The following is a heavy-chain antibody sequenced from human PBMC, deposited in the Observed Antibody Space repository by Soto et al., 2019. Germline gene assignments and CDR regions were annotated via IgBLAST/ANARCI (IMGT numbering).Heavy chain of an antibody. V-gene: IGHV3-33*01. CDR3: AREAGYCSGGSCYLGSYYYYGMDV. D-gene: IGHD2-15*01. CDR2: IWYDGSNK. Sequence: QVQLVESGGGVVQPGRSLRLSYAASGFTFSSYGMHWVRQAPGKGLEWVAVIWYDGSNKYYADSVKGRFTISRDNSKNTLYLQMNSLRAEDTAVYYCAREAGYCSGGSCYLGSYYYYGMDVWGQGTTVTVSS. CDR1: GFTFSSYG. J-gene: IGHJ6*02.